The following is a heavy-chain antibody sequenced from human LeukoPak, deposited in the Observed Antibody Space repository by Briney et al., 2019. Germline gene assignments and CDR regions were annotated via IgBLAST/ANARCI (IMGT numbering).Heavy chain of an antibody. CDR2: INSDAGST. V-gene: IGHV3-74*01. J-gene: IGHJ4*02. Sequence: GGSLRLSCAASGFTFSTYWMHWVRQAPGKGLVWLSRINSDAGSTSYADSVKGRFTIPRDNAKNTLYLQMNSLRADDTAVYYCARDYYASGSPNDYWGQGTLVTVSS. CDR3: ARDYYASGSPNDY. CDR1: GFTFSTYW. D-gene: IGHD3-10*01.